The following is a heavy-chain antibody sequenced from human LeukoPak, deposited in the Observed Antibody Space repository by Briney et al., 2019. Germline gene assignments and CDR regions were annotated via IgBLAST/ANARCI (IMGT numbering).Heavy chain of an antibody. D-gene: IGHD2-2*01. Sequence: PGGSLRLSCAASGFTFSSYEVNWVRQAPGKGLEWVSYISSSDSAIYYADSVKGRFTISRDNAKNSLYLQMNSLRAEDTAIYYCARVSGEYCSSTTCYGAAFDFWGQGTMVTVSS. CDR2: ISSSDSAI. V-gene: IGHV3-48*03. CDR1: GFTFSSYE. CDR3: ARVSGEYCSSTTCYGAAFDF. J-gene: IGHJ3*01.